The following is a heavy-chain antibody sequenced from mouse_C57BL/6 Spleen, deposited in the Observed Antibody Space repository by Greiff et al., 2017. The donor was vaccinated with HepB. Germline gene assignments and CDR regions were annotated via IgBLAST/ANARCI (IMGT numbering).Heavy chain of an antibody. Sequence: EVQLQQSGTVLARPGASVKMSCKTSGYTFTSYWMHWVKQRPGQGLEWIGAIYPGNSDTSYNQKFKGKAKLTAVTSASTAYMELSSLTNEDSAVYYCTRRDDYDGGYFDYWGQGTTLTVSS. J-gene: IGHJ2*01. CDR1: GYTFTSYW. V-gene: IGHV1-5*01. D-gene: IGHD2-4*01. CDR3: TRRDDYDGGYFDY. CDR2: IYPGNSDT.